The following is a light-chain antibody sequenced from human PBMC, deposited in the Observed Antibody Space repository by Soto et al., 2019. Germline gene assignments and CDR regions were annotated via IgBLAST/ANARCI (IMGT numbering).Light chain of an antibody. CDR2: SNN. J-gene: IGLJ2*01. CDR1: SSNIGSNT. V-gene: IGLV1-44*01. Sequence: QSVLTQPPSASGTPGQRVTISCSGSSSNIGSNTVNWYQQLPVTAPKLLIYSNNQRPSGVPDRFSGSKSGTSASLAISGLQSEDEADYYCAAWDDSLYGRGVVFGGGTKLTVL. CDR3: AAWDDSLYGRGVV.